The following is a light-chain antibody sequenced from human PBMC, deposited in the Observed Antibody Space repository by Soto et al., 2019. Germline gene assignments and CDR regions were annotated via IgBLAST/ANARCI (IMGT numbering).Light chain of an antibody. Sequence: DIQMTPSPSTLSASVGDRVTITCRARQSISSWLAWYQQKPGTAPKLLIYKASTLQSGVPSRFSGSGSGTEFTLTISSLQPDDSATYYCQQYNDNWTFGQGTKVEIK. CDR3: QQYNDNWT. V-gene: IGKV1-5*03. CDR2: KAS. CDR1: QSISSW. J-gene: IGKJ1*01.